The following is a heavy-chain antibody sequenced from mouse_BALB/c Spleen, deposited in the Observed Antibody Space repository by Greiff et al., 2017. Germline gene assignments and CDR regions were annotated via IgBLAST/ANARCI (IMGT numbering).Heavy chain of an antibody. CDR1: GFTFSSYA. V-gene: IGHV5-6-5*01. J-gene: IGHJ2*01. CDR2: ISSGGST. D-gene: IGHD1-1*01. Sequence: EVQVVESGGGLVKPGGSLKLSCAASGFTFSSYAMSWVRQTPEKRLEWVASISSGGSTYYPDSVKGRFTISRDNARNILYLQMSSLRSEDTAMYYCARGATGFDYWGQGTTLTVSS. CDR3: ARGATGFDY.